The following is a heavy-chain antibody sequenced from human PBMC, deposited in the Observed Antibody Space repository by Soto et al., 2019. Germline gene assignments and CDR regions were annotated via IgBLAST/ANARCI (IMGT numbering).Heavy chain of an antibody. Sequence: SETLSLTCVVSGGSINSGPYSWSWIRQPPGKGLEWIGYIYYSGSTYYNPSLKSRVTISVDTSKNQFSLKLSSVTAADTAVYYCARHEAYWLLRIWGQGTMVTVS. V-gene: IGHV4-30-2*03. CDR2: IYYSGST. J-gene: IGHJ3*02. D-gene: IGHD2-15*01. CDR1: GGSINSGPYS. CDR3: ARHEAYWLLRI.